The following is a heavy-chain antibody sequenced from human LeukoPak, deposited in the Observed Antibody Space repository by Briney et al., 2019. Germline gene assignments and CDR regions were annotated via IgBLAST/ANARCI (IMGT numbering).Heavy chain of an antibody. CDR3: ARDWMVATARALDY. CDR1: GFTFSSYA. Sequence: GGSLRLSCAASGFTFSSYAMHWVRQAPGKGLEWVAVISYDGSNKYYADSVKGRFTISRDNSKNTLYLQMNSLRAEDTAVYYCARDWMVATARALDYWGQGTLVTVSS. D-gene: IGHD2-21*02. V-gene: IGHV3-30*04. CDR2: ISYDGSNK. J-gene: IGHJ4*02.